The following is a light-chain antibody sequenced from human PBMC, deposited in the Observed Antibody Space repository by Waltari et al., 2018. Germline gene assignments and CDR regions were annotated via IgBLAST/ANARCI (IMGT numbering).Light chain of an antibody. J-gene: IGLJ2*01. CDR1: SLRSYH. V-gene: IGLV3-19*01. CDR3: HSRDASGVGGA. CDR2: DQN. Sequence: TQDPAVSVAVGQTVRITCQGDSLRSYHASWYQQRPGQAPKILIYDQNNRPSGVPGRFSGSSSDNTASLTITGAQAEDEAYYYCHSRDASGVGGAFGGGTKLTVL.